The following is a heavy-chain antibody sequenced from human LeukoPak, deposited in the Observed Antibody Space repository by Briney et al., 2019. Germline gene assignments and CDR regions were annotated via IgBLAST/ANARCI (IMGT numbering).Heavy chain of an antibody. CDR2: VYSGGTT. Sequence: GGSLRLSCVASGFTVRSNYMSWVRQAPGRGLEWVSVVYSGGTTYYADSVKGRFTISRDNSKNTLYLQMNSLRAEDTAVYCCARVKVAVAGIGWFDPWGQGSLVTVSS. V-gene: IGHV3-53*01. CDR3: ARVKVAVAGIGWFDP. J-gene: IGHJ5*02. D-gene: IGHD6-13*01. CDR1: GFTVRSNY.